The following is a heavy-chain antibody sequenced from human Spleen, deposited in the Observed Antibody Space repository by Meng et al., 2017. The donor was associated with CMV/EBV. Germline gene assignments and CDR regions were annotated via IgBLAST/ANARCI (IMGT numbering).Heavy chain of an antibody. CDR1: GFTFSRYS. D-gene: IGHD6-19*01. V-gene: IGHV3-21*01. CDR2: ISSSSSYI. J-gene: IGHJ5*02. CDR3: ARDIGGSGRGWFDP. Sequence: SGFTFSRYSMNWVRQAPGKVLEWVSSISSSSSYIYYADSVKGRFTISRDNAKNSLYLQMNSLRAEDTAVYYCARDIGGSGRGWFDPWGQGTLVTVSS.